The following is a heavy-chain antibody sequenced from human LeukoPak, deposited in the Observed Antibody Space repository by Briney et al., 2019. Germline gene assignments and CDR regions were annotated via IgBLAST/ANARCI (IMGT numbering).Heavy chain of an antibody. D-gene: IGHD1-26*01. J-gene: IGHJ4*02. CDR1: GFTFSSYW. CDR2: IKQDGSEK. V-gene: IGHV3-7*01. Sequence: HPGVSLRLSCAASGFTFSSYWMSWVRQAPGKGLEWVANIKQDGSEKYYVDSVKGRFTISRDNAGNSLYLQMNTLRAEDTAVYFCARDRWDLEYWGQGTLVTVSS. CDR3: ARDRWDLEY.